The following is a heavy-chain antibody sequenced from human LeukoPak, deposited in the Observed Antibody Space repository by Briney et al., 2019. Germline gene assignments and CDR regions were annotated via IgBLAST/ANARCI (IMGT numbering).Heavy chain of an antibody. V-gene: IGHV4-39*01. CDR3: ACLKTVPAATTYYYYGMDV. CDR1: GGSISSSSYY. Sequence: PSETLSLTCTVSGGSISSSSYYWGWIRQPPGKGLEWIGSIYYSGSTYYNPSLKSRVTISVDTSKNQFSLKLSSVTAADTAVYYCACLKTVPAATTYYYYGMDVWGQGTTVTVSS. J-gene: IGHJ6*02. D-gene: IGHD2-2*01. CDR2: IYYSGST.